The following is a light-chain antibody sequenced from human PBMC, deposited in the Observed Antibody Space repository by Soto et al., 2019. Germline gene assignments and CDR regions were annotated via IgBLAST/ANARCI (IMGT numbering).Light chain of an antibody. J-gene: IGLJ2*01. V-gene: IGLV2-14*01. CDR3: SSYTSSSTLVV. Sequence: QSVLTQAASVSGSPGQSIAISCAGTSIDVGAYDYVSWYQQHPGKAPKLIIYDVSNRPSGVSNRFSGSKSGNTASLTISGLQPEDEADYYCSSYTSSSTLVVFGGGTKVTVL. CDR1: SIDVGAYDY. CDR2: DVS.